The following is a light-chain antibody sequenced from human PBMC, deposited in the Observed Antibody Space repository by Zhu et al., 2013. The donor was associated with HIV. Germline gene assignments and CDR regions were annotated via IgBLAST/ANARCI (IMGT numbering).Light chain of an antibody. Sequence: QSVLTQPPSVSGAPGQRVTISCTGSSSNIGAGYDVHWYQQLPGTAPKLLIYGNSNRPSGVPDRFSGSKSGTSASLAITGLQAEDEADLYCQSYDSSLSGVFGGGTKLTVL. CDR1: SSNIGAGYD. J-gene: IGLJ3*02. CDR2: GNS. CDR3: QSYDSSLSGV. V-gene: IGLV1-40*01.